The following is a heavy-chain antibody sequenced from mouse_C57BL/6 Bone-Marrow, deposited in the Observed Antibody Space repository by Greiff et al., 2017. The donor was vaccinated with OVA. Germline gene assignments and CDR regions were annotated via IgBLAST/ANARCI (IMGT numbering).Heavy chain of an antibody. D-gene: IGHD2-4*01. CDR3: TAFYYDYGGYYYAMDY. CDR1: GFNIKDDY. V-gene: IGHV14-4*01. Sequence: VQLQQSGAELVRPGASVKLSCTASGFNIKDDYLHWVKQRPEQGLEWIGWIDPENGDTEYASKFQGKATITADTSSNTAYLQLSSLTSDDTAVYYCTAFYYDYGGYYYAMDYWGQGTSVTVSS. CDR2: IDPENGDT. J-gene: IGHJ4*01.